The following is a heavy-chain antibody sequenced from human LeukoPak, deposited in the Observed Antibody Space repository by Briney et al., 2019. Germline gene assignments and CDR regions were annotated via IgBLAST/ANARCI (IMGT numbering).Heavy chain of an antibody. CDR1: GFTFSSYA. CDR2: IYSGGST. D-gene: IGHD6-19*01. V-gene: IGHV3-66*01. J-gene: IGHJ4*02. CDR3: ARAPKSYSSGWYYFDY. Sequence: GGSLRLSCAASGFTFSSYAMSWVRQAPGKGLEWVSVIYSGGSTYYADSVKGRFTISRDNSKNTLYLQMNSLRAEDTAVYYCARAPKSYSSGWYYFDYWGQGTLVTVSS.